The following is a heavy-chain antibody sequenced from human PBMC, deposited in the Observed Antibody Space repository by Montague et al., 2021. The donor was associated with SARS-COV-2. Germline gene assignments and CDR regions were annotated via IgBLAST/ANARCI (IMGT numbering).Heavy chain of an antibody. CDR1: GFSLSTSGMC. D-gene: IGHD6-13*01. V-gene: IGHV2-70*01. J-gene: IGHJ4*02. Sequence: PALVKPTQTLTLTCTFSGFSLSTSGMCVNWIRPPPGKALEWLALIDRDXYKYYSTSLKTRLTISKDTSKNQVVLTMTNMDPVDTATYYCARIFDSSWPTVDYWGQGTLVTVSS. CDR3: ARIFDSSWPTVDY. CDR2: IDRDXYK.